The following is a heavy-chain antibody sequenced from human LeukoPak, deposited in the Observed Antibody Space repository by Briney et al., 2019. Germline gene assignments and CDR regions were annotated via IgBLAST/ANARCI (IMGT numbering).Heavy chain of an antibody. Sequence: GGSLRLSCAASGFTFSSYAMSWVRQAPGKGLEWVSAISGSGGSTYYADSVKGRFTISRDNSKNTLYLQMNSLRAEDTAVYYCTKDDGYYDSSGSFLFDSWGQGTLVTVSS. CDR2: ISGSGGST. J-gene: IGHJ4*02. V-gene: IGHV3-23*01. CDR3: TKDDGYYDSSGSFLFDS. CDR1: GFTFSSYA. D-gene: IGHD3-22*01.